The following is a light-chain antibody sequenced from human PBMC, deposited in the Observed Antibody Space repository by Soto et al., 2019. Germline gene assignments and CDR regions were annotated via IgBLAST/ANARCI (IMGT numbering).Light chain of an antibody. Sequence: EIVLTQSPGTLSLSPGERATLSCRASQSVSSSYLAWYQQKPGQAPRLLIYGASSRATGIPDRFSGSGSEPAFTLTISRLEPEDFAVYYCQQYGSSSWTFGQGTKVEIK. J-gene: IGKJ1*01. CDR3: QQYGSSSWT. V-gene: IGKV3-20*01. CDR2: GAS. CDR1: QSVSSSY.